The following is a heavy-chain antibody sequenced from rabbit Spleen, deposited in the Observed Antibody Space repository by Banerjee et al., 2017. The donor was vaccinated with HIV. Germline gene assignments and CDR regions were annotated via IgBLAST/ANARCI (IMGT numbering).Heavy chain of an antibody. CDR1: GFSFSRYH. CDR2: IGPGTSGIT. Sequence: QSLEESGGDLVKPGASLTLTCKASGFSFSRYHMCWVRQAPGKGLEWIACIGPGTSGITYHASWAKGRFTISKTSSTTVTLQMTSLTAADTATYFCASSGYTPGGNGAFDPWGPGTLVTVS. V-gene: IGHV1S40*01. J-gene: IGHJ2*01. CDR3: ASSGYTPGGNGAFDP. D-gene: IGHD7-1*01.